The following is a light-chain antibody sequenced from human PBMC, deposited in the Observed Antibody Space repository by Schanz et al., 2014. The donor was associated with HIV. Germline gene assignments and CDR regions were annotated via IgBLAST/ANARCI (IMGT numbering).Light chain of an antibody. CDR2: GDK. Sequence: QSVLTQPPSVSGAPGQRVTISCTGSSSNIGAGYEVHWYKQLPETAPKLLIFGDKNRPSGVPDRYSGSKSDTSASLAITGFQAEDEANYYCQSFDKSVSAVVFGGGTKLTVL. CDR1: SSNIGAGYE. CDR3: QSFDKSVSAVV. V-gene: IGLV1-40*01. J-gene: IGLJ2*01.